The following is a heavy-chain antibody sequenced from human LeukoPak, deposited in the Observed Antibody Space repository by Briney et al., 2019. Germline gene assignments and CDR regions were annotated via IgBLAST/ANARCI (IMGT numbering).Heavy chain of an antibody. J-gene: IGHJ6*03. CDR3: ARGWQQLAGTFFYYYYYMDV. V-gene: IGHV1-8*03. CDR2: MNPNSGNT. D-gene: IGHD6-13*01. CDR1: GYTFTSYD. Sequence: ASVKVSCKASGYTFTSYDINWVRQATGQGLEWMGWMNPNSGNTGYAQKFQGRVTITRNTSISTAYMELSSLRSEDTAVYYCARGWQQLAGTFFYYYYYMDVWGKGTTVTVSS.